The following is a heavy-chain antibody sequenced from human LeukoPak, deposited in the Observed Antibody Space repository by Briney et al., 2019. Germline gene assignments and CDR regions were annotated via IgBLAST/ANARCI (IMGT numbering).Heavy chain of an antibody. CDR1: GFTVITND. Sequence: PGGSLRLSCAASGFTVITNDMTWVRQARGKGLEWVSVLYSDGNTKYADSVQGRFTISRDNSKNTLYLETNSLSPDDTAVYYCARGVEPLAANTLAYWGQGTLVTVSS. V-gene: IGHV3-53*01. CDR2: LYSDGNT. D-gene: IGHD1-14*01. CDR3: ARGVEPLAANTLAY. J-gene: IGHJ4*02.